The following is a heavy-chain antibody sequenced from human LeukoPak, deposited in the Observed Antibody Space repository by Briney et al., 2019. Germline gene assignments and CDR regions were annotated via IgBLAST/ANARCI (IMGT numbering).Heavy chain of an antibody. CDR3: AKGKDFWSGYYSPFDH. CDR2: ISSSGGTT. CDR1: GFTFSSYV. D-gene: IGHD3-3*01. Sequence: GGSLRLSCAASGFTFSSYVMNWVRQAPGKGLEWVSTISSSGGTTYYADSVKGRFTISRDNSKNTLFLQMNSLRAEDTAVFYCAKGKDFWSGYYSPFDHWGQGILVTVSA. J-gene: IGHJ4*02. V-gene: IGHV3-23*01.